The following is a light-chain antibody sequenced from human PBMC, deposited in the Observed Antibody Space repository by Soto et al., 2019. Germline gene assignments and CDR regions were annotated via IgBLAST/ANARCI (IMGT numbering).Light chain of an antibody. Sequence: DIHMTQSPSSLSASVGDRVTITCRASRSIVTLLHWYQHKPGKAPNLLISAASNLQSGVPSRFTGSGSGTDFTLTISSLQPGDFATYFCQQTFTSPPTFGRGTQVEIK. J-gene: IGKJ2*01. CDR3: QQTFTSPPT. CDR2: AAS. CDR1: RSIVTL. V-gene: IGKV1-39*01.